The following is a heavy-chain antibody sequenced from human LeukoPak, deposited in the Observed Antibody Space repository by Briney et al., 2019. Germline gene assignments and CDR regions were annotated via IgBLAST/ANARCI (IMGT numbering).Heavy chain of an antibody. Sequence: ASVKVSCKASGYTFTSYDINWVRQATGQGLEWMGWMNPNSGNTGYAQKFQGRVTMTRDTSTSTVYMELSSLRSEDTAVYYCARDLSPKIGSSYDYWGQGTLVTVSS. V-gene: IGHV1-8*02. CDR2: MNPNSGNT. D-gene: IGHD6-13*01. CDR3: ARDLSPKIGSSYDY. CDR1: GYTFTSYD. J-gene: IGHJ4*02.